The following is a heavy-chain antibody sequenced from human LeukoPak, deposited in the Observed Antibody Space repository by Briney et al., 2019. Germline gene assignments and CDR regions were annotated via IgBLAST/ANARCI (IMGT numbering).Heavy chain of an antibody. CDR3: ARGQGYVDY. V-gene: IGHV4-34*01. CDR2: INHSGGT. CDR1: GGSFSGYY. J-gene: IGHJ4*02. Sequence: SETLSLTCAVYGGSFSGYYWSWIRQPPGKGLEWIGEINHSGGTNYNPSLKSRVTISVDTSKNQFSLKLSSVTAADTAVYYCARGQGYVDYWGQGTLVTVSS.